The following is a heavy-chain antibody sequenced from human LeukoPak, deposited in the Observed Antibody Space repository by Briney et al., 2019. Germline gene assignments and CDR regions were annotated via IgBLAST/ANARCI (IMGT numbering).Heavy chain of an antibody. CDR2: ISGSGGST. CDR3: AKLGSSGWPYGDAFDI. D-gene: IGHD6-19*01. J-gene: IGHJ3*02. Sequence: GGSLRLSCAASGFTFSSYAMSWVRQAPGKGREWVSAISGSGGSTYYADSVKGRFTISRDNSKNTLYLQMNSLRAEDTAVYYCAKLGSSGWPYGDAFDIWGQGTMVTVSS. V-gene: IGHV3-23*01. CDR1: GFTFSSYA.